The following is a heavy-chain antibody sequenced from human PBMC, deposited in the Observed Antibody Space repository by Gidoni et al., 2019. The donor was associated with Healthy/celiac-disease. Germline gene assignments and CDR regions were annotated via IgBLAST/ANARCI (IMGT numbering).Heavy chain of an antibody. CDR1: GGSISSSSYY. CDR3: ARRVDTAMVGWYFDL. J-gene: IGHJ2*01. D-gene: IGHD5-18*01. V-gene: IGHV4-39*01. Sequence: QLQLQESGPGLVKPSETLSLTCTVSGGSISSSSYYWGWIRQPPGKGLEWIGSIYYSGSTYYNPSLTSRVTISVDTSKNQFSLKLSSVTAADTAVYYCARRVDTAMVGWYFDLWGRGTLVTVSS. CDR2: IYYSGST.